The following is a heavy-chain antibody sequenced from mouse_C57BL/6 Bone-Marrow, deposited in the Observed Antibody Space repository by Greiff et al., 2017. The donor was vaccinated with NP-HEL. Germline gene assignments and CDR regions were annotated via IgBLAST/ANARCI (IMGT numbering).Heavy chain of an antibody. Sequence: QVQLQQPGAELVKPGASVKLSCKASGYTFTSYWMQWVKQRPGQGLEWIGEIDPSDSYTNYNQKFKGKGTLTVDTSSSTAYMQLSSLTSEDSAVYYCARRHSLFFAYWGQGTLVTVSA. V-gene: IGHV1-50*01. CDR1: GYTFTSYW. CDR3: ARRHSLFFAY. CDR2: IDPSDSYT. J-gene: IGHJ3*01.